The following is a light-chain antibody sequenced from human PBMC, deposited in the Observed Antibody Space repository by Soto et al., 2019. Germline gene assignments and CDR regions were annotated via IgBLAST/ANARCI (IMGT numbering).Light chain of an antibody. Sequence: EIVLTQSPGTLSLSPGERATLSCRASQSVSSSYLAWYQQKSGQAPRLLIYGASSRATGIPDRFSGSGSGTDFTLTISRQEPEDFAAYYCQQYGSSPITFGQGTRLEIK. CDR1: QSVSSSY. CDR3: QQYGSSPIT. J-gene: IGKJ5*01. V-gene: IGKV3-20*01. CDR2: GAS.